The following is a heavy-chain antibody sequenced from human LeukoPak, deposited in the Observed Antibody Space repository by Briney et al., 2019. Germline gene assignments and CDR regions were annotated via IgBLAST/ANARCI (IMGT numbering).Heavy chain of an antibody. CDR3: ARDSTYSSGWYEGNFDY. V-gene: IGHV3-11*04. CDR1: GFTFSDYY. Sequence: GGSLRLSCAASGFTFSDYYMSWIRQAPGKGLEWVSYITSTGSTIFYTDSVKGRFTISRDNAKNSLYLQMNSLRAEDTAVYYCARDSTYSSGWYEGNFDYWGQGTLVTVSS. CDR2: ITSTGSTI. J-gene: IGHJ4*02. D-gene: IGHD6-19*01.